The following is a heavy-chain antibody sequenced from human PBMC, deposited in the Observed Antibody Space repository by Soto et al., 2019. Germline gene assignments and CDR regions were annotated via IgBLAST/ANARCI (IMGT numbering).Heavy chain of an antibody. D-gene: IGHD3-10*01. Sequence: SSETLSLTCTVSGGSVSSGSYYWSWIRQPPGKGLEWIGYIYYSGSTNYNPSLKSRVTISVDTSKNQFSLKLSSVTAADTAVYYCARGGGYYFDYWGQGTLVTVSS. CDR3: ARGGGYYFDY. J-gene: IGHJ4*02. CDR2: IYYSGST. CDR1: GGSVSSGSYY. V-gene: IGHV4-61*01.